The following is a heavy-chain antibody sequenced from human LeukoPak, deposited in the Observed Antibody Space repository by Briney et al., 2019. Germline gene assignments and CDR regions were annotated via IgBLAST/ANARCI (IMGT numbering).Heavy chain of an antibody. J-gene: IGHJ4*02. CDR2: VREDGSEK. Sequence: GGSLRLPCAPSGFTFCTFWMRWARPAREKGREWVANVREDGSEKYYVDYVKGRFTISRDNAKNSLYLQMNSLRADDTAVYFCARDWSAPTVDYWGQGTVVTVSS. CDR3: ARDWSAPTVDY. CDR1: GFTFCTFW. V-gene: IGHV3-7*04.